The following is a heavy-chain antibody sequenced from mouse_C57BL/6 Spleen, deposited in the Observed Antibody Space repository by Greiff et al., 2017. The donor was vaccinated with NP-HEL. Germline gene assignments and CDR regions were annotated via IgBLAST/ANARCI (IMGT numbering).Heavy chain of an antibody. CDR2: INPNNGGT. D-gene: IGHD1-1*01. CDR1: GYTFTDYY. V-gene: IGHV1-26*01. CDR3: ARKDYGTYFDY. J-gene: IGHJ2*01. Sequence: VQLQQSGPELVKPGASVKISCKASGYTFTDYYMNWVKQSHGKSLEWIGDINPNNGGTSYNQKFKGKATLTVDKSSSTAYMALRSLTSEDSAVYYCARKDYGTYFDYWGQGTTLTVSS.